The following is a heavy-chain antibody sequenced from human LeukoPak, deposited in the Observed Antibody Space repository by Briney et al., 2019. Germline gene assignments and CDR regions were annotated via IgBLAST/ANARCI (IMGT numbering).Heavy chain of an antibody. CDR3: ARDGAVSGYSFDY. CDR1: GGSISSYY. CDR2: IYHRGTT. Sequence: PSETLSLTCTVSGGSISSYYWSWIRQPPGKGLEWIGNIYHRGTTYYNPSLMTRVNIAVDTSKNQLSLNLTSVTAADTAVYYCARDGAVSGYSFDYWGQGFLVTVSS. D-gene: IGHD3-22*01. J-gene: IGHJ4*02. V-gene: IGHV4-59*12.